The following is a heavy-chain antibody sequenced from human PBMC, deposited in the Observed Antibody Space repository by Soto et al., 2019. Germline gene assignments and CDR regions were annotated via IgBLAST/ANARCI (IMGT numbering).Heavy chain of an antibody. J-gene: IGHJ4*02. CDR3: ARSLRGYSSSWRL. CDR2: ISYDGSNK. Sequence: GGSLRLSCASSGFTFSSYAMHLVRQAPGKGLEWVAVISYDGSNKYYADSVKGRFTISRDNSKNTLYLQMNSLRAEDTAVYYCARSLRGYSSSWRLWGQGTLVTVSS. V-gene: IGHV3-30-3*01. D-gene: IGHD6-13*01. CDR1: GFTFSSYA.